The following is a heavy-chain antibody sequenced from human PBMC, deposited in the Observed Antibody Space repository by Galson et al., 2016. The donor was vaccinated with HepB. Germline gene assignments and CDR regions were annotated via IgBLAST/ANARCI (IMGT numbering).Heavy chain of an antibody. CDR3: SRATKLYYYDSSGYGY. Sequence: SLRLSCAASGFTFSNYCRRWVRQAPGMGLEWIGFIRSKTYGATTEYAASVKGRFSISRDDSNSIAYLQMNSLKTEDTAVYYCSRATKLYYYDSSGYGYWGQGTLVTVSS. V-gene: IGHV3-49*04. D-gene: IGHD3-22*01. CDR1: GFTFSNYC. CDR2: IRSKTYGATT. J-gene: IGHJ4*02.